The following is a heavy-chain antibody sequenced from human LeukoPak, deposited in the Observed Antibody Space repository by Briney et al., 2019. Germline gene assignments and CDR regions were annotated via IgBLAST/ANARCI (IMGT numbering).Heavy chain of an antibody. CDR3: ASGRRVAKIRFSSPSFAY. Sequence: GGSLRLSCAASGFTFSSYAMSWVRQAPGKGLEWVSAMSGRGSTTYYADSVKGRFTISRDKSKNTLYLQMNSLRAEDTAVYYCASGRRVAKIRFSSPSFAYWGQGTLVTVSS. V-gene: IGHV3-23*01. CDR1: GFTFSSYA. J-gene: IGHJ4*02. CDR2: MSGRGSTT. D-gene: IGHD5-12*01.